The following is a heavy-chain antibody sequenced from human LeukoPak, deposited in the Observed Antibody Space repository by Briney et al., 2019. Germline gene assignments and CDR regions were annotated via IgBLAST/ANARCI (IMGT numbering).Heavy chain of an antibody. Sequence: SDTLSLTCTVYGVSMSSFLWTCLRQPPGKALQGVGYSSYDKHRNQHPSPKTRITISIDTSKQHFSLKLTSSSAADTAVYFCARVDSCGGDYGIDYWGQGTLVTVSS. V-gene: IGHV4-59*07. CDR2: SSYDKHR. J-gene: IGHJ4*02. D-gene: IGHD2-21*01. CDR3: ARVDSCGGDYGIDY. CDR1: GVSMSSFL.